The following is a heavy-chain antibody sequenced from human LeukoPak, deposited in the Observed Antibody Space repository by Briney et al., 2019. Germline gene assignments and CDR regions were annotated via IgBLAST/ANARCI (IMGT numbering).Heavy chain of an antibody. Sequence: SGGSLRLSCAAFGFTFSSYSMNWVRQAPGKGLEWVSSISSSSSYIYYADSVKGRFTISRDNAKNSLYLQMNSLRAEDTAVYYCARDLYGDYPWDYWGQGTLVTVSS. J-gene: IGHJ4*02. CDR2: ISSSSSYI. D-gene: IGHD4-17*01. V-gene: IGHV3-21*01. CDR3: ARDLYGDYPWDY. CDR1: GFTFSSYS.